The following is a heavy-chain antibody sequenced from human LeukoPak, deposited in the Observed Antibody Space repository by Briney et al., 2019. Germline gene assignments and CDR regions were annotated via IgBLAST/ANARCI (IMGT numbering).Heavy chain of an antibody. Sequence: GGSLGLSCAASGFAFSSSAMSWVRQAPGKGLEWVSAISNNGGYTYYADSVKGRFTISRDNSKNTLYLQMNSLRAEDTAVYYCARGPDYYGSGSYYHQPLDYWGQGTLVTVSS. J-gene: IGHJ4*02. CDR3: ARGPDYYGSGSYYHQPLDY. CDR2: ISNNGGYT. D-gene: IGHD3-10*01. CDR1: GFAFSSSA. V-gene: IGHV3-23*01.